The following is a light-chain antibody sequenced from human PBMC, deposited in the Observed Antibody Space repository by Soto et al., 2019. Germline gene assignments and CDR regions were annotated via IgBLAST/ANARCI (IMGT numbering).Light chain of an antibody. Sequence: IVMKQSPATVSVSPGEGATLSCRASQGIGDTLAWYQQKPGQTPRLLIYDTSIRATGVPARFSGSGSGTDFTLTISRLEPEDFAVYYCQQRSNWPITFGQGTLLEIK. CDR2: DTS. CDR3: QQRSNWPIT. V-gene: IGKV3-11*01. J-gene: IGKJ5*01. CDR1: QGIGDT.